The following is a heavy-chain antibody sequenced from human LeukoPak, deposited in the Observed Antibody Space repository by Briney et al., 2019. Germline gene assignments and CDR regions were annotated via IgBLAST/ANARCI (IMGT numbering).Heavy chain of an antibody. Sequence: PGGSLRLSCAASGFTFSDYYMSWIRQAPGKGLEWVSAISGSGGSTYYADSVKGRFTISRDNSKNTLYLQMNSLRAEDTAVYYCAKDYDGSGKDYWGQGTLVTVSS. J-gene: IGHJ4*02. CDR1: GFTFSDYY. CDR3: AKDYDGSGKDY. D-gene: IGHD3-10*01. CDR2: ISGSGGST. V-gene: IGHV3-23*01.